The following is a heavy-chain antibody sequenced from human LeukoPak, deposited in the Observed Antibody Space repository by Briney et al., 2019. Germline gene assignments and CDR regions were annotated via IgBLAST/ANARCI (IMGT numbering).Heavy chain of an antibody. CDR2: IIPILGIA. J-gene: IGHJ3*02. Sequence: ASVKVSCKASGGTFSSYAISWVRQAPGQGLEWMGRIIPILGIANYAQKFQGRVTITADKSTSTAYMELSSLRSEDTAVYYCARITMIKGEKNAFDIWGQGTMVTVSS. CDR1: GGTFSSYA. V-gene: IGHV1-69*04. CDR3: ARITMIKGEKNAFDI. D-gene: IGHD3-22*01.